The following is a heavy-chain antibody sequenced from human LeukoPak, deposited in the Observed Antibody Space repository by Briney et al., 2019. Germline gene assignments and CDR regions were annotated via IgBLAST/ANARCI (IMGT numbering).Heavy chain of an antibody. CDR1: GGSISSYY. J-gene: IGHJ6*02. CDR3: ARAGDGYDPAYYYYGMGV. V-gene: IGHV4-4*07. D-gene: IGHD5-12*01. Sequence: PSETLSLTCTVSGGSISSYYWSWIRQPAGKGLEWIGRIYTSVSTNYNPSLKSRVTMSVDTSKNQFSLKLSSVTAADTAVYYCARAGDGYDPAYYYYGMGVWGQGTTVTVSS. CDR2: IYTSVST.